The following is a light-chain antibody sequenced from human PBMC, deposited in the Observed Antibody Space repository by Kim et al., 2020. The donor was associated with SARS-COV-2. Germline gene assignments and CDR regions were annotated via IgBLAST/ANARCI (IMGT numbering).Light chain of an antibody. CDR3: GTWDSSLSAVV. J-gene: IGLJ2*01. CDR2: DNN. CDR1: SSNIGNNY. Sequence: GQKVTISCSRSSSNIGNNYVSWYQQLPGTAPKLLIYDNNKRPSGIPDRFSCSKSGTSATLGITGLQTGDEADYYCGTWDSSLSAVVFGGGTKLTVL. V-gene: IGLV1-51*01.